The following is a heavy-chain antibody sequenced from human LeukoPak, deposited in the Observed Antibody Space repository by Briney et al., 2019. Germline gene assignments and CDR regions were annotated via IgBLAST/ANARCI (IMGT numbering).Heavy chain of an antibody. D-gene: IGHD3-3*01. Sequence: GASVKVSCNASGGTFSSYAISWVRQAPGQGLEWMGWINPNSGGTNYAQKFQGRVTMTRDTSISTAYMELSRLRSDDTAVYYCARGGIITIFGVVITTYYYYYMDVWGKGTTVIVSS. CDR3: ARGGIITIFGVVITTYYYYYMDV. CDR1: GGTFSSYA. CDR2: INPNSGGT. V-gene: IGHV1-2*02. J-gene: IGHJ6*03.